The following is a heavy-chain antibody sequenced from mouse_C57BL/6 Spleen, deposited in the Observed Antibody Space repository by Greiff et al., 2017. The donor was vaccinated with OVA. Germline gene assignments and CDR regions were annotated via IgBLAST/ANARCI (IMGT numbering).Heavy chain of an antibody. D-gene: IGHD2-1*01. J-gene: IGHJ2*01. CDR2: IDPSDSYT. CDR1: GYTFTSYW. V-gene: IGHV1-69*01. Sequence: QVQLQQPGAELVMPGASVKLSCKASGYTFTSYWMHWVKQRPGQGLEWIGEIDPSDSYTNYNQKFKGKSTLTVDKSSSTAYMQLSSLTSEDSAVYYCARREGNFLFDYWGQGTTLTVSS. CDR3: ARREGNFLFDY.